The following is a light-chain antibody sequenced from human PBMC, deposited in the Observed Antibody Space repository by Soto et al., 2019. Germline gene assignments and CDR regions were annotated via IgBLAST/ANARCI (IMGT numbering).Light chain of an antibody. J-gene: IGKJ1*01. CDR1: QSVSSRY. V-gene: IGKV3-20*01. Sequence: EIVLTQSPGTLSLSPGESATLSCRASQSVSSRYLAWYQQTPGQAPRLLIYGTSSRATGIPDRFSGSGSGTDFTLTISRLEPEDLAVDYCQQYGSSPLWTFGQGTKVEIK. CDR2: GTS. CDR3: QQYGSSPLWT.